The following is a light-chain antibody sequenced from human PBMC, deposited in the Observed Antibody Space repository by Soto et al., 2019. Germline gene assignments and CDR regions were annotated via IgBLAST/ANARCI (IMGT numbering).Light chain of an antibody. V-gene: IGKV1-12*01. CDR2: AAS. CDR3: QQTNSFPLS. J-gene: IGKJ3*01. Sequence: DIQMTQSPSFVSASVGDRVTITGRASQGISTWLAWYQQKPGKAPNLLIYAASNLQNGVPSRFSGSGSGTDFTLTISSLQPEYFAAYYCQQTNSFPLSFGPGTKVDVK. CDR1: QGISTW.